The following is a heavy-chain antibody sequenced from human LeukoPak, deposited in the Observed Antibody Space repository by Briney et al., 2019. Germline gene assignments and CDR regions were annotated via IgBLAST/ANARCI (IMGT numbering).Heavy chain of an antibody. Sequence: GGSLRLSCAASGFTFSSYSMNWVRQAPGKGLEWVSSISRSSSYIYYADSVKGRFTISRDNAKNSLYPQMNSLRAEDTAVYYCARDGPTAYAFDIWGQGTMVTVSS. J-gene: IGHJ3*02. CDR3: ARDGPTAYAFDI. D-gene: IGHD5-18*01. CDR1: GFTFSSYS. V-gene: IGHV3-21*01. CDR2: ISRSSSYI.